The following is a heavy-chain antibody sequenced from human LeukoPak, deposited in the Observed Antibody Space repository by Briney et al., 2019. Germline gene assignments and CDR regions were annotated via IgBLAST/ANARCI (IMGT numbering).Heavy chain of an antibody. CDR1: GYTFIKYC. J-gene: IGHJ3*02. D-gene: IGHD3-9*01. CDR2: LNPTYDIP. CDR3: AKDPRNILTGDYDDFDI. V-gene: IGHV1-46*01. Sequence: ASVKVSCKASGYTFIKYCMHWVRQAPGQGLEWMGILNPTYDIPIYAQTFEGRVTMTRDMSTSTVYMELSTLTSDDTAVYFCAKDPRNILTGDYDDFDIWGQGTMVIVSS.